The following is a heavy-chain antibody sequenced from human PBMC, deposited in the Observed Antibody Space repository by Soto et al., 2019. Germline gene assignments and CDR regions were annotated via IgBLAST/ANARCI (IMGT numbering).Heavy chain of an antibody. J-gene: IGHJ5*02. CDR2: SNPNSGGT. CDR1: GYTFTGYY. Sequence: QVQLVQSGAEVKKPGASVKVSCKASGYTFTGYYMHWVRQAPGQGLEWMGWSNPNSGGTNYAQKVQGRVTMTRDTSISTAYMELSRLRSDDTAVYFCASDLIPRQYCSGGSCYIPLAPWGQGTLVTVTS. V-gene: IGHV1-2*02. CDR3: ASDLIPRQYCSGGSCYIPLAP. D-gene: IGHD2-15*01.